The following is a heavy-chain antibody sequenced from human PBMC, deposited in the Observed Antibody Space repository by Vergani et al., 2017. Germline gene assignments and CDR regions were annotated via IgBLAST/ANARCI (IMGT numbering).Heavy chain of an antibody. D-gene: IGHD3-10*01. CDR1: GYTFTGYY. CDR3: ARDSEPRSYGSGSNTWFDP. Sequence: QVQLVQSGAEVKKPGASVKVSCKASGYTFTGYYMHWVRQAPGQGLEWMGWINPNSGGTNYAQKFQGRVTMTRDTSISTAYRELSRLRSDDTAVYYCARDSEPRSYGSGSNTWFDPWGQGTLVTVSS. V-gene: IGHV1-2*02. CDR2: INPNSGGT. J-gene: IGHJ5*02.